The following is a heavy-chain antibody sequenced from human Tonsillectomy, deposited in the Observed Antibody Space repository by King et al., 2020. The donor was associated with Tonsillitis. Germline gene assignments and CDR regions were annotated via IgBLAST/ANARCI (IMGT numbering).Heavy chain of an antibody. CDR3: AKARDGYKDWYFDL. CDR1: GFTFSSYG. Sequence: VQLVESGGGLVQPGGSQSLSCAASGFTFSSYGMSWVRQAPGKGLEWVSGISGSGGRTYYADSVKGRFSISRDNSKNTMYLQMNSLRVEDTAVYYCAKARDGYKDWYFDLWGRGTLGTVSS. CDR2: ISGSGGRT. J-gene: IGHJ2*01. D-gene: IGHD5-24*01. V-gene: IGHV3-23*04.